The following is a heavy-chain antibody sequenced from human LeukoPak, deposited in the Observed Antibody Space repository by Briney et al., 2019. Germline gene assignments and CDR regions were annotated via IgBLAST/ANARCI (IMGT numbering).Heavy chain of an antibody. CDR2: FDPEDGET. Sequence: ASVKVSRKVSGYTLTELSMHWERQAPGKGLEWMGGFDPEDGETIYAQKFQGRVTMTEDTSTDTAYMELSSLRSEDTAVYYCATALRFLEWLPDYWGQGTLVTVSS. CDR3: ATALRFLEWLPDY. CDR1: GYTLTELS. J-gene: IGHJ4*02. V-gene: IGHV1-24*01. D-gene: IGHD3-3*01.